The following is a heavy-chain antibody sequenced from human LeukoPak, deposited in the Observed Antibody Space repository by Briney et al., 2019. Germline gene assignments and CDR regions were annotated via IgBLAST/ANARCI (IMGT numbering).Heavy chain of an antibody. CDR2: INPNSGGT. CDR1: GYTFTSYD. J-gene: IGHJ4*02. CDR3: ARDGDDLLIDY. D-gene: IGHD2-21*01. Sequence: ASVKVSCKASGYTFTSYDINWVRQATGQGLEWMGWINPNSGGTNYAQKFQGRVTMTRDTSISTAYMELSRLRSDDTAVYYCARDGDDLLIDYWGQGTLVTVSS. V-gene: IGHV1-2*02.